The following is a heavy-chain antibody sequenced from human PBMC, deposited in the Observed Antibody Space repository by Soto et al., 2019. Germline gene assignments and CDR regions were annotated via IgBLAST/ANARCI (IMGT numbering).Heavy chain of an antibody. CDR2: IKSKTDSGTI. V-gene: IGHV3-15*01. D-gene: IGHD2-8*01. CDR1: GFTFSRAW. CDR3: TTDTKCGNGVCYPYYYGLDV. Sequence: PGGSLRLSCAASGFTFSRAWMSWVRQAPGKGLEWVGRIKSKTDSGTIDYAAPVKGRFTISRDDSKNTVYLQMNGLKTEDAAVYYCTTDTKCGNGVCYPYYYGLDVWGQGTTVTVSS. J-gene: IGHJ6*02.